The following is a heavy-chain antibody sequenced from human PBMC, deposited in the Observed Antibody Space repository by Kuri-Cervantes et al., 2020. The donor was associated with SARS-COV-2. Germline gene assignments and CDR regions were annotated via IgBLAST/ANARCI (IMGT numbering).Heavy chain of an antibody. Sequence: GESLKISCAASGFTFSSYAMSWVRQAPGKGLEWVSAISGSGGSTYYADSVKGRFTISRDNSKNTLYLQMNSLRDEDTAVYYCARDLHYGDYYYYGMDVWGQGTTVTVSS. CDR3: ARDLHYGDYYYYGMDV. J-gene: IGHJ6*02. V-gene: IGHV3-23*01. CDR1: GFTFSSYA. D-gene: IGHD4-17*01. CDR2: ISGSGGST.